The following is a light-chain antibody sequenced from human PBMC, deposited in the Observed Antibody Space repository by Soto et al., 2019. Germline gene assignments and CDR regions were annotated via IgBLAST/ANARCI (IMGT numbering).Light chain of an antibody. J-gene: IGLJ1*01. CDR2: NSY. CDR1: SSNIGSKT. Sequence: QSVLTQPPSASGTPGQRVTISCSGSSSNIGSKTVNWYQQLPGTVPKLLIYNSYQRPSGVPDRFSASKSGTSASLAISGLQSEDEAYYYCSSWDASRNRYFFGTGTKVTVL. CDR3: SSWDASRNRYF. V-gene: IGLV1-44*01.